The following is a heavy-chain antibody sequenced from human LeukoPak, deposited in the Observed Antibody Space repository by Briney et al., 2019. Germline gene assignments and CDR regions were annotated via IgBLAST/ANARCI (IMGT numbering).Heavy chain of an antibody. J-gene: IGHJ4*02. D-gene: IGHD3-16*01. CDR3: AKWPEGAMDYFDY. Sequence: GGSLRLSCAASGFTFSSYAMSWVRQAPGKGLEWVSAISGSGGSTYYADSVKGRFTISRDDSKNTLYLEMSSLRVEDTAIYYCAKWPEGAMDYFDYWGQGTLVTVSS. CDR2: ISGSGGST. V-gene: IGHV3-23*01. CDR1: GFTFSSYA.